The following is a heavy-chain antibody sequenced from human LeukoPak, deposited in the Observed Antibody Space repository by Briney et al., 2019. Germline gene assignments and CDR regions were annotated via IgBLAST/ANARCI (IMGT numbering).Heavy chain of an antibody. CDR3: ARENSSGWYEDY. CDR2: ISYDGSNK. V-gene: IGHV3-30-3*01. CDR1: GFTFSSYA. Sequence: QTGGSLRLSCAASGFTFSSYAMPWVRQAPGKGLEWVAVISYDGSNKYYADSVKGRFTISRDNSKNTLYLQMNSLRAEDTAVYYCARENSSGWYEDYWGQGTLVTVSS. D-gene: IGHD6-19*01. J-gene: IGHJ4*02.